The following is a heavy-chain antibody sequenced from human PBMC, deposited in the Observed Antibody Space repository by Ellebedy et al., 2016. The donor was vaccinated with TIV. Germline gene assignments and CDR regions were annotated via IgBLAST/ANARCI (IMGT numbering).Heavy chain of an antibody. J-gene: IGHJ4*02. V-gene: IGHV3-9*01. CDR1: GFTFDDYA. CDR2: ISWNSGSI. Sequence: SLKISXAASGFTFDDYAMHWLRQAPGKGLEWVSGISWNSGSIGYADSVKGRFTISRDNAKNSLYLQMNSLRAEDTALYYCAKDMPTVTTGLDYWGQGTLVTVSS. CDR3: AKDMPTVTTGLDY. D-gene: IGHD4-17*01.